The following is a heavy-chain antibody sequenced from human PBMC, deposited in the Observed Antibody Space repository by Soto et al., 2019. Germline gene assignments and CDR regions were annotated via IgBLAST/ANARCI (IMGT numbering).Heavy chain of an antibody. J-gene: IGHJ4*02. CDR1: GFTFSNYA. V-gene: IGHV3-23*01. Sequence: EVQLLESGGGLVQPGESLRLSCAVSGFTFSNYAMSWVRQVPGKGLEWVSTISGSGGSTYYADSVKGRFTISRDNAKNTLYLQMNGLRAEDTAVYYCVKLQMRDIRAFHYWGQGTLVTVSS. D-gene: IGHD4-17*01. CDR3: VKLQMRDIRAFHY. CDR2: ISGSGGST.